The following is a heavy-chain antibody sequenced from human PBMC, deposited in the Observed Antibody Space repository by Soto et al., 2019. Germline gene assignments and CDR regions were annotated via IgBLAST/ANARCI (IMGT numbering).Heavy chain of an antibody. Sequence: QLQLQESGPGLVKPSETLSLTCIVSGGSITRNNHYWGWIRQSPGKGLEWIGSILYSGSTNYNPSLKRRVTLSVETSKIQFSLKMSSVTAADTALYYCARLGSSGWYQGSYFDYWGQGTLVTVSS. CDR3: ARLGSSGWYQGSYFDY. CDR1: GGSITRNNHY. CDR2: ILYSGST. J-gene: IGHJ4*02. V-gene: IGHV4-39*01. D-gene: IGHD6-19*01.